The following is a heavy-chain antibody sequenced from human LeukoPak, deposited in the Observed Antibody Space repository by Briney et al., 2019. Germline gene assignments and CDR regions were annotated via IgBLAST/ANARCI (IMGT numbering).Heavy chain of an antibody. V-gene: IGHV3-15*01. J-gene: IGHJ4*02. CDR2: IKSKIDGGTT. CDR3: AQFS. D-gene: IGHD5-24*01. Sequence: GGSLRLSCAASGFTFSNAWMSWVRQAPGKGLEWVGRIKSKIDGGTTDYAAPVKGRFTISRDDSKNTLYLQMNSLKTEDTAVYYCAQFSWGRGTLVTVSS. CDR1: GFTFSNAW.